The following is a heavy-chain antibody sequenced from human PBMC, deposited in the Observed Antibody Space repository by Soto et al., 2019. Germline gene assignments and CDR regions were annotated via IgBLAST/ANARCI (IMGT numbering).Heavy chain of an antibody. Sequence: QVQLQESGPGLVKPSETLSLTCTVSGGSISSYYWSWIRQPPGKGLEWIGYIYYSGTTSYNPSLTSRSTTSVDTSTNHSPLRVNSVTAADTAVYYCARESYYGSGATVVAYWGQGTLVTVSS. J-gene: IGHJ4*02. D-gene: IGHD3-10*01. CDR3: ARESYYGSGATVVAY. CDR1: GGSISSYY. V-gene: IGHV4-59*01. CDR2: IYYSGTT.